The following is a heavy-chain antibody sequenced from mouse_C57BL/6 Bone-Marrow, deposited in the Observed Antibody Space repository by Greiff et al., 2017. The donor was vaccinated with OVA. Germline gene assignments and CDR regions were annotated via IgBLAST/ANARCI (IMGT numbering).Heavy chain of an antibody. V-gene: IGHV2-2*01. J-gene: IGHJ3*01. CDR1: GFSLTSYG. CDR2: IWSGGST. Sequence: VTLVESGPGLVQPSQSLSITCTVSGFSLTSYGVHWVRQSPGKGLEWLGVIWSGGSTDYNAAFISRLSISKDNSKSQVFFKMNSLQADDTAIYYCARNGFFPAWFAYWGQGTLVTVSA. CDR3: ARNGFFPAWFAY.